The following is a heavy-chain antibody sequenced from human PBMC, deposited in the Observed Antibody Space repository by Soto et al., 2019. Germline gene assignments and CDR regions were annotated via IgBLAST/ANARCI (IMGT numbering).Heavy chain of an antibody. CDR3: AREGQSADGSFDI. Sequence: ASVKVSCKASGYTFTGYYMHWVRQAPGQGLEWMGWINPNSGGTKYAQKFQGRVTMTRDTSISTAYMELSRLRSDDTAVDYCAREGQSADGSFDIWGQGTMVTVSS. D-gene: IGHD6-13*01. J-gene: IGHJ3*02. CDR2: INPNSGGT. V-gene: IGHV1-2*02. CDR1: GYTFTGYY.